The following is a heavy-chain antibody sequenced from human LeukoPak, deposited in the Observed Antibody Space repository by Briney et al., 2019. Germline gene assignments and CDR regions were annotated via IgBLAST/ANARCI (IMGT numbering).Heavy chain of an antibody. Sequence: GGSLRLSCAASGFIFSDSTVHWVRQASGKGLEWVGRIRSKANTYATTYTASLKGRFIISRDDSKNTAYLQLNSLKTEDTAVYYCTIYDDTSAHDYWGRGTLVTVSS. J-gene: IGHJ4*02. D-gene: IGHD3-22*01. CDR3: TIYDDTSAHDY. V-gene: IGHV3-73*01. CDR2: IRSKANTYAT. CDR1: GFIFSDST.